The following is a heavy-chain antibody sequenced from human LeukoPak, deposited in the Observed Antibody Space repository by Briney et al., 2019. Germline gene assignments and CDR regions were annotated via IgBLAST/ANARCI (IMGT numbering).Heavy chain of an antibody. Sequence: SETLSLTCAVYGGSFNGYYWSWIRQPPGKGLEWIGEINHSGSTYYNPSLKSRVTISVDTSKNQFSLKLSSVTAADTAVYYCARYSSSLDFQHWGQGTLVTVSS. CDR1: GGSFNGYY. J-gene: IGHJ1*01. V-gene: IGHV4-34*01. D-gene: IGHD6-13*01. CDR3: ARYSSSLDFQH. CDR2: INHSGST.